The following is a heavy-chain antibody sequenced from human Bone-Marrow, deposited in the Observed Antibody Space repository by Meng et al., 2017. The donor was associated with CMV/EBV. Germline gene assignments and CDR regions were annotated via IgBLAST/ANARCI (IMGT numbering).Heavy chain of an antibody. CDR2: IKQDGSEK. J-gene: IGHJ6*02. CDR3: ARDAPEEYCSSTSCRYYYYYGMDV. D-gene: IGHD2-2*01. Sequence: GGSLRLSCAASGFTFSSYWMSWVRQAPGKGLEWVANIKQDGSEKYYVDSVKGRFTISRDNAKNSLYLQMSSLRAEDTAVYYCARDAPEEYCSSTSCRYYYYYGMDVWGQGTTVTVSS. CDR1: GFTFSSYW. V-gene: IGHV3-7*01.